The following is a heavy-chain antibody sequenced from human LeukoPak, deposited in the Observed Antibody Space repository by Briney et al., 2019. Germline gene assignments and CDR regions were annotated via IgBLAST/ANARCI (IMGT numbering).Heavy chain of an antibody. CDR3: AKAGIQKWLVPFDY. CDR1: GFTFSSYG. CDR2: IRYDGSNK. J-gene: IGHJ4*02. Sequence: GGSLRLSCAASGFTFSSYGMHWVRQAPGKGLEWVAFIRYDGSNKYYADSVKGRFTISRDNSKNTLYLQMNSLRAEDTAVYYCAKAGIQKWLVPFDYWGQGTLVAVSS. D-gene: IGHD6-19*01. V-gene: IGHV3-30*02.